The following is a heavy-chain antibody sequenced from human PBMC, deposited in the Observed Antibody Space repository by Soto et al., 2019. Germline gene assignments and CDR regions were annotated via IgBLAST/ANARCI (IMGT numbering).Heavy chain of an antibody. CDR3: ARQGCSSTSCYIWGYYYYGMGV. CDR2: IYPGDSDT. J-gene: IGHJ6*02. CDR1: GYSFTSYW. D-gene: IGHD2-2*02. V-gene: IGHV5-51*01. Sequence: PGESLKISCKGSGYSFTSYWIGWVRQMPGKGLEWMGIIYPGDSDTRYSPSFQGQVTISADKSISTAYLQWSSLKASDTAMYYCARQGCSSTSCYIWGYYYYGMGVWGQGTTVTVSS.